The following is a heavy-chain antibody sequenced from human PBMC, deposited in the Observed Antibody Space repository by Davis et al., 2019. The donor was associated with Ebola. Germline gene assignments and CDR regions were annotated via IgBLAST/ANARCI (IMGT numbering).Heavy chain of an antibody. J-gene: IGHJ4*02. D-gene: IGHD3-22*01. V-gene: IGHV3-53*01. CDR1: GFTVSSNY. CDR2: IYSGGST. Sequence: PGGSLRLSCAASGFTVSSNYMSWVRQAPGKGLEWVSVIYSGGSTYYADSVKGRFTMSRDNSGNTLYLQMNSLRVEDTAVYYCAKGDRTPLYYDTSDDYWGQGTLVTVSS. CDR3: AKGDRTPLYYDTSDDY.